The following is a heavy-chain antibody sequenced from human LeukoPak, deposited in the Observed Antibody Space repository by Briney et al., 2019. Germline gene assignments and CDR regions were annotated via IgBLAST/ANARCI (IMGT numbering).Heavy chain of an antibody. D-gene: IGHD3-22*01. Sequence: PGGSLRLSCAASGFTFSSYEMNWVRQAPGKGLEWGSYISSIGSTIYYADSVKGRFIISRDNAKNSLYLQMNSLRAEDTAVYYCARESPYSSGWEDYYYYYMDVWGKGTTVTVSS. CDR2: ISSIGSTI. J-gene: IGHJ6*03. CDR1: GFTFSSYE. CDR3: ARESPYSSGWEDYYYYYMDV. V-gene: IGHV3-48*03.